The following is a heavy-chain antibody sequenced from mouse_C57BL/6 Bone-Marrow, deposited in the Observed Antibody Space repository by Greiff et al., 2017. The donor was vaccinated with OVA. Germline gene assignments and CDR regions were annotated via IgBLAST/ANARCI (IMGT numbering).Heavy chain of an antibody. CDR1: GYTFTSYG. Sequence: VKLQESGAELARPGASVKLSCKASGYTFTSYGISWVKQRTGQGLEWIGEIYPRSGNTYYNEKFKGKATLTADKSSSTAYMELRSLTSEDSAVYFCARPPLYSNRWDYWGQGTSVTVSS. J-gene: IGHJ4*01. CDR2: IYPRSGNT. D-gene: IGHD2-5*01. CDR3: ARPPLYSNRWDY. V-gene: IGHV1-81*01.